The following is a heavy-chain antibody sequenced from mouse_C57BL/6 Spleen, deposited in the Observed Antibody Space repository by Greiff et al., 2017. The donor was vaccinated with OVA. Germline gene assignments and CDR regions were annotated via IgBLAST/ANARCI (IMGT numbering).Heavy chain of an antibody. J-gene: IGHJ1*03. D-gene: IGHD1-1*01. V-gene: IGHV1-76*01. CDR1: GYTFTDYY. CDR3: ASLGSSSYWYFDV. Sequence: VQLQQSGAELVRPGASVKLSCKASGYTFTDYYINWVKQRPGPGLEWIARIYPGSGNTYYNEKFKGKATLTAEKSSSTAYMQLSSLTSEDSAVYVCASLGSSSYWYFDVWGTGTTVTVSS. CDR2: IYPGSGNT.